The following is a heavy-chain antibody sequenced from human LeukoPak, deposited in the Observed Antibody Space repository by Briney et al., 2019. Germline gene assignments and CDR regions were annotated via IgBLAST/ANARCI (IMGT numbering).Heavy chain of an antibody. CDR1: GFTFSSYW. D-gene: IGHD6-13*01. V-gene: IGHV3-7*01. CDR2: IKQDGSEK. J-gene: IGHJ6*02. Sequence: PGGSLRLSCAASGFTFSSYWMTWVRQAPGKGLEWVANIKQDGSEKYYVDSVKGRFTISRDNSKNTLYLQMNSLRAEDTAVYYCARDLDSSSWYSVSYYYYGMDVWGQGTTVTVSS. CDR3: ARDLDSSSWYSVSYYYYGMDV.